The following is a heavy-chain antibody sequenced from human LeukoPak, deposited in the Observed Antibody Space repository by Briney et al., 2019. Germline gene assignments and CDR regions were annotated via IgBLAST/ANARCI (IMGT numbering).Heavy chain of an antibody. CDR3: ARADSGSYGPVDY. Sequence: KPSETRSLTCTVSGGSISSYYWSWIRQPPGKGLEWIGYIYYSGSTNYNPSLKSRVTISVDTSKNQFSLKLSSVTAADTAVYFCARADSGSYGPVDYWGQGTLVTVSS. V-gene: IGHV4-59*01. D-gene: IGHD1-26*01. CDR1: GGSISSYY. J-gene: IGHJ4*02. CDR2: IYYSGST.